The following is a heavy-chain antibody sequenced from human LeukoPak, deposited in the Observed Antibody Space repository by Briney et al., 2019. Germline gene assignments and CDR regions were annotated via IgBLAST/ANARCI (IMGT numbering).Heavy chain of an antibody. D-gene: IGHD1-26*01. Sequence: KPGGSLRLSCNASGFTFSDFYKSWIRQAPGKGLEWLSYISSGGGIRYYADSVKGRFTISRDNANSLYLQINSLRADDTAVYYCARSHQRVGIEDYWGQGTLVTVSS. CDR3: ARSHQRVGIEDY. CDR1: GFTFSDFY. CDR2: ISSGGGIR. J-gene: IGHJ4*02. V-gene: IGHV3-11*04.